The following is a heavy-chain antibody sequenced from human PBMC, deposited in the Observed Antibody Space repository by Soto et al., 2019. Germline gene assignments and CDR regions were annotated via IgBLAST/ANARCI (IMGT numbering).Heavy chain of an antibody. Sequence: GVSLKVSCKASGGTFSSYTISWVRQSPGQGLEWMGRIIPILGIANYAQKFKGRVTITADKSTSTAYMELSSLRSEDTAVYYCASRTDSGWQNNWFDPWGQGTLVTVSS. CDR3: ASRTDSGWQNNWFDP. CDR1: GGTFSSYT. D-gene: IGHD6-19*01. CDR2: IIPILGIA. V-gene: IGHV1-69*02. J-gene: IGHJ5*02.